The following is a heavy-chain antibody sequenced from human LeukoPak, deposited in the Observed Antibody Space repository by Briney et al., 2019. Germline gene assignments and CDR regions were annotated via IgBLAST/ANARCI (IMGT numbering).Heavy chain of an antibody. V-gene: IGHV1-2*02. J-gene: IGHJ4*02. CDR1: GYTFTGYY. CDR2: FNPDSGDT. Sequence: ASVKVSCKASGYTFTGYYLHWVRQAPGQGLEWMGWFNPDSGDTNYAQKFQGRVTMTRDTSISTAYMELSRLRSDDTAVYYCARALYYYDSSAPLYYFDYWGQGTLVTVSS. CDR3: ARALYYYDSSAPLYYFDY. D-gene: IGHD3-22*01.